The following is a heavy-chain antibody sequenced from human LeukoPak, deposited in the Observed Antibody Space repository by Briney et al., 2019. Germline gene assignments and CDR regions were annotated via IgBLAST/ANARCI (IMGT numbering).Heavy chain of an antibody. CDR1: GYTFTDYY. J-gene: IGHJ4*02. D-gene: IGHD1-26*01. Sequence: ASVKVSCKASGYTFTDYYMHWVRQAPGQGLEWMGWISPNSGGTNYAQKFQGRVTMTRDTSISTAYMELSRLRSDDTAVYYCAREGPIVGATHLVDYWGQGTLVTVSS. CDR3: AREGPIVGATHLVDY. V-gene: IGHV1-2*02. CDR2: ISPNSGGT.